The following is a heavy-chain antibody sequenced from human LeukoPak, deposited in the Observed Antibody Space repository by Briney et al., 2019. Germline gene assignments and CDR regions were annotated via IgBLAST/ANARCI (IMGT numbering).Heavy chain of an antibody. J-gene: IGHJ5*02. D-gene: IGHD3-9*01. CDR1: GGTFSSYA. CDR3: ARSPPAGWLLT. Sequence: ASVTVSCKASGGTFSSYAISWVRQAPGQGLEWMGWISAYNGNTNYAQKLQGRVTMTTDTSTSTAYMELRSLRSDDTAVYYCARSPPAGWLLTWGQGTLVTVSS. CDR2: ISAYNGNT. V-gene: IGHV1-18*01.